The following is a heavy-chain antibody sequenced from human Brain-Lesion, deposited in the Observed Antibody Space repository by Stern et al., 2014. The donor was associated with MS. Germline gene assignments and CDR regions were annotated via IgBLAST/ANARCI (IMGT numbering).Heavy chain of an antibody. J-gene: IGHJ4*02. CDR2: FDPEDGET. V-gene: IGHV1-24*01. CDR3: ATLSPDAGGGYYRHFDY. Sequence: QVQLAESGAEVKKPGASVKVSCKVSGYTLTELSMHWVRQAPGKGLEWMGCFDPEDGETINAQKFQGRVTSTENTTTAKAYMERSRLGSEDTAVYYCATLSPDAGGGYYRHFDYWGQGTLVTVSS. CDR1: GYTLTELS. D-gene: IGHD1-26*01.